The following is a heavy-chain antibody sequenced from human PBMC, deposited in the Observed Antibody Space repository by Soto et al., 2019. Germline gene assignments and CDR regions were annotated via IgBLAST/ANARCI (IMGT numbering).Heavy chain of an antibody. J-gene: IGHJ3*02. CDR3: ARVPPPYYYDSSGYYLDAFDI. D-gene: IGHD3-22*01. V-gene: IGHV4-30-4*01. CDR2: IYYSGST. Sequence: TLSLTCTVSGGSISSGDYYWSWIRQPPGKGLEWIGYIYYSGSTYYNPSLKSRVTISVDTSKNQFSLKLSSVTAADTAVYYCARVPPPYYYDSSGYYLDAFDIWGQGTMVTVSS. CDR1: GGSISSGDYY.